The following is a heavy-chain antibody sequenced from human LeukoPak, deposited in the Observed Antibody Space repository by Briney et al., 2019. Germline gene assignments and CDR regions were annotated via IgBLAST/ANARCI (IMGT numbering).Heavy chain of an antibody. J-gene: IGHJ2*01. CDR3: ARSIRYLDWLSTGYFDL. CDR2: ISAYNGNT. Sequence: ASVKVSCKASGYTFTSYGISWVRQAPGQGLEWMGWISAYNGNTNYAQKLQGRVTMTTDTSTSTAYMELRSLRSDDTAVYYCARSIRYLDWLSTGYFDLRGRGTLVTVSS. D-gene: IGHD3-9*01. CDR1: GYTFTSYG. V-gene: IGHV1-18*01.